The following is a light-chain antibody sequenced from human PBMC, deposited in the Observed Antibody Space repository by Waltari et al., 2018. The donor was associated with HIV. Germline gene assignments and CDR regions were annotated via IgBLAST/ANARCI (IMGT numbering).Light chain of an antibody. CDR2: DVS. CDR3: SSYAGSNNWVV. CDR1: SSDVGGYKS. V-gene: IGLV2-8*01. J-gene: IGLJ2*01. Sequence: QSALTQPPSASGSPGQSVTISCTGTSSDVGGYKSVSCYQQHPGKAPKLMIYDVSKRPSGVPDRFSGSKSGNTASLTVSGLQAEDEADYYCSSYAGSNNWVVFGGGTKLTVL.